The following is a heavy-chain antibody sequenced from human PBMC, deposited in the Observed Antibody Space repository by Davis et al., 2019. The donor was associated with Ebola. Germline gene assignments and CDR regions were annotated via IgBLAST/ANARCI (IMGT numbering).Heavy chain of an antibody. CDR3: ANWVLVGPTT. CDR2: ITNSGGSK. J-gene: IGHJ5*02. V-gene: IGHV3-23*01. CDR1: GFSFNTYA. Sequence: GESLKISCVASGFSFNTYAMSWVRQAPGKGLEWISGITNSGGSKDYADSVRGRFTISRDNSKNTLYLQMNSLRAEDTAVYYCANWVLVGPTTWGQGTLVTVSS. D-gene: IGHD1-26*01.